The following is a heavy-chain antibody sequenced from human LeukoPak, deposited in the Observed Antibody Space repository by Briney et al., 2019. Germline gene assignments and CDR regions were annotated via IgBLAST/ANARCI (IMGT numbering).Heavy chain of an antibody. D-gene: IGHD6-19*01. J-gene: IGHJ4*02. CDR3: ARSPVAPVFFDY. CDR1: GGSISSGGYY. V-gene: IGHV4-31*03. CDR2: IYYSGST. Sequence: SQTLSLTCTVSGGSISSGGYYWSWIRQHPGKGLEWIGYIYYSGSTYYNPSLKSRVTISVDTSKNQFSLKLSSVTAADMAVYYCARSPVAPVFFDYWGQGTLVTVSS.